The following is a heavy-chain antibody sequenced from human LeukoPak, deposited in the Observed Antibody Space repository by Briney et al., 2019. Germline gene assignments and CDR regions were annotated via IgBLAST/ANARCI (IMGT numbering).Heavy chain of an antibody. D-gene: IGHD1-1*01. J-gene: IGHJ4*02. V-gene: IGHV3-49*03. CDR2: IRSKIYGETT. Sequence: PGGSLRLSCTASGFTFGASAMSWFRQTPEKGLEWVAFIRSKIYGETTEYAASVKGTFTISRDDSKSIAYLQMNSLKTDDTAIYYCTKDGGTPYYWGQGIRVTVPS. CDR3: TKDGGTPYY. CDR1: GFTFGASA.